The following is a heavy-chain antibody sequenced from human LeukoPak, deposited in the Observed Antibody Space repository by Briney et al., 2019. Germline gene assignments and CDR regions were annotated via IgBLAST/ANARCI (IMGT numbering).Heavy chain of an antibody. CDR2: IYTSGST. V-gene: IGHV4-4*07. Sequence: SETLSLTCTVSGGSISSYYWSWIRQPAGKGLEWIGRIYTSGSTNYNPSLKSRVTMSVDTSKNQFSLKLSSVTAADTAVYYCAKLSHIAAAGAYSYHALDVWGQGTTVTVSS. CDR1: GGSISSYY. CDR3: AKLSHIAAAGAYSYHALDV. J-gene: IGHJ6*02. D-gene: IGHD6-25*01.